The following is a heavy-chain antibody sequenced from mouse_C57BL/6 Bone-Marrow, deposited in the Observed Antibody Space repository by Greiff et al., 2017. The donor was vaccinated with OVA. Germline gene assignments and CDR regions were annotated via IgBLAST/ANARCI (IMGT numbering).Heavy chain of an antibody. CDR3: ARAYAAMDY. D-gene: IGHD6-5*01. J-gene: IGHJ4*01. CDR1: GFTFSDYY. Sequence: DVMLVESEGGLVQPGSSMKLSCTASGFTFSDYYMAWVRQVPEKGLEWVANINYDGSSTYYLDSLKSRFIISRDNAKNILYLQMSSLKSEDTATYYCARAYAAMDYWGQGTSVTVSS. V-gene: IGHV5-16*01. CDR2: INYDGSST.